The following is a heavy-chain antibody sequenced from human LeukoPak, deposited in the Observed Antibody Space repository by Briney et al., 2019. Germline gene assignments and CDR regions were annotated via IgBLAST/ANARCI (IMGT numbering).Heavy chain of an antibody. D-gene: IGHD3-22*01. CDR2: ISSSGST. Sequence: PSETLSLTCTVSGDSTSSGDYYWSWIRQPAGKGLEWIGRISSSGSTNYNPSLKSRVTISVDTSKNQFSLKLSSVTAADTAVYYCAKRQNYYDSSGYYHDAFDIWGQGTMVTVSS. J-gene: IGHJ3*02. V-gene: IGHV4-61*02. CDR3: AKRQNYYDSSGYYHDAFDI. CDR1: GDSTSSGDYY.